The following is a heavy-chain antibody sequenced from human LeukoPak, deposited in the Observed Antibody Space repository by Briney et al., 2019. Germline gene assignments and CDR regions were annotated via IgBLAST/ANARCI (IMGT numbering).Heavy chain of an antibody. D-gene: IGHD2-2*01. Sequence: GGSLRLSCAASGFTFSSYGMHWVRQAPGKGLEWVAVIWYDGSNKYYADSVKGRFTISRDNSKNTLYLQMNSLRAEDTAVYYCARVGVVVPAATIDAFDIWGQGTMVTVSS. CDR3: ARVGVVVPAATIDAFDI. CDR2: IWYDGSNK. J-gene: IGHJ3*02. CDR1: GFTFSSYG. V-gene: IGHV3-33*01.